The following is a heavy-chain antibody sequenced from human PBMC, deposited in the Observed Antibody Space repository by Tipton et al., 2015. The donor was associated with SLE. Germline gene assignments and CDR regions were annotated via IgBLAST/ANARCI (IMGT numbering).Heavy chain of an antibody. CDR2: LYKTGRT. V-gene: IGHV4-59*11. J-gene: IGHJ6*02. CDR3: ARDPNTLTGYSPYYYYYGMDV. D-gene: IGHD3-9*01. CDR1: GGSISSHH. Sequence: TLSLTCTVSGGSISSHHWSWIRQSPGKGLEWIGYLYKTGRTDYNPSLRSRVSISRDTSKNQFSLQLSVVTAADTAVYYCARDPNTLTGYSPYYYYYGMDVWGQGTTVTVSS.